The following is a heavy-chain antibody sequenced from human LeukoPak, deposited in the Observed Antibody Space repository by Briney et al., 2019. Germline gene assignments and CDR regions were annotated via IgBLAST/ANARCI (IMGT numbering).Heavy chain of an antibody. D-gene: IGHD3-10*01. CDR2: ISSSGSTI. Sequence: GGSLRLSCAASGFTFSWYSMNWVRQAPGKGLEWVSYISSSGSTIYYADSVKGRFTISRDNAKNSLYLQMNSLRAEDTAVYYCARDPADYGSNPGAFDIWGQGTMVTVSS. CDR3: ARDPADYGSNPGAFDI. CDR1: GFTFSWYS. V-gene: IGHV3-48*04. J-gene: IGHJ3*02.